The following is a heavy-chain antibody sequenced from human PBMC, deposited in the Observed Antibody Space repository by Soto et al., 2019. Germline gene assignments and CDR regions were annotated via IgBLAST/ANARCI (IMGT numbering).Heavy chain of an antibody. Sequence: EASVKVSCKASGYTFTSYDINWVRQATGQGLEWMGWMNPNSGNTGYAQKFQGRVTMTRNTSISTAYMELSSLRSEDTAVYYCARASDDFWSGYYGMEVWGQGTTVTVSS. V-gene: IGHV1-8*01. CDR2: MNPNSGNT. J-gene: IGHJ6*02. D-gene: IGHD3-3*01. CDR3: ARASDDFWSGYYGMEV. CDR1: GYTFTSYD.